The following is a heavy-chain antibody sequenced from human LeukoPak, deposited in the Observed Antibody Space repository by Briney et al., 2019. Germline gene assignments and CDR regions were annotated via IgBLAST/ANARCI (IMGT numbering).Heavy chain of an antibody. CDR3: AKGDSSSWFIGNFQR. Sequence: GRSLRLSCAASGFTFNNYGMHWVRQAPGKGLEWVAVISYDGTSKYYADSVEGRFTISRDNSKNTLYLQMNSLRAEDTAVYYCAKGDSSSWFIGNFQRWGQGTLVTVSS. J-gene: IGHJ1*01. CDR1: GFTFNNYG. CDR2: ISYDGTSK. D-gene: IGHD6-13*01. V-gene: IGHV3-30*18.